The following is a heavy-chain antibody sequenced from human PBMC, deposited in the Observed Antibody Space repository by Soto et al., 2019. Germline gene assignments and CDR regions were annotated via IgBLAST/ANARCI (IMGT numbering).Heavy chain of an antibody. CDR2: IWYDGSNK. V-gene: IGHV3-33*01. CDR3: ARDRSQGYCSGGSCYFVGLDY. D-gene: IGHD2-15*01. Sequence: GGSLRLSCAASGFTFSSYGMHWVRQAPGKGLEWVAVIWYDGSNKYYADSVKGRFTISRDNSKNTLYLQMNSLRAEDTAVYYCARDRSQGYCSGGSCYFVGLDYWGQGTLVTVSS. J-gene: IGHJ4*02. CDR1: GFTFSSYG.